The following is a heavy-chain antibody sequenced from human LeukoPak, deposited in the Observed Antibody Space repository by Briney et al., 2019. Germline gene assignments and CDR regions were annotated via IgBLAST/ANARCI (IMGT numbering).Heavy chain of an antibody. CDR2: IKQDGSEK. Sequence: GGSLRLSCAASGFTFSSYWMSWVRQAPGKGLEWVANIKQDGSEKYYVDSVKGRFTISRDNAKNSLYLQMNSLRAEDTAVYYCARDKRYCSSTSCYQGFQGYWGQGTLVTVSS. V-gene: IGHV3-7*01. J-gene: IGHJ4*02. D-gene: IGHD2-2*01. CDR1: GFTFSSYW. CDR3: ARDKRYCSSTSCYQGFQGY.